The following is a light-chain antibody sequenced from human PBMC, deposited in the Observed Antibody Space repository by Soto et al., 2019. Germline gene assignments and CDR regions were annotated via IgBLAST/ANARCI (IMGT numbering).Light chain of an antibody. Sequence: AIQMTQSPSSLSASVGDTVTFTCRASQAIRNDLGWYQQRPGKAPKLLIYGISILQTGVPSRFSGSGSGTDFTLTISGLQPEDFATYYCLHDARFPDSFGQGTRLEI. CDR2: GIS. V-gene: IGKV1-6*01. J-gene: IGKJ2*03. CDR3: LHDARFPDS. CDR1: QAIRND.